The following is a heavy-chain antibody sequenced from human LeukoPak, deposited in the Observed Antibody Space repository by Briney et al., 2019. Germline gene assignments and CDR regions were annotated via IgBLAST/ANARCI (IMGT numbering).Heavy chain of an antibody. V-gene: IGHV3-23*01. CDR3: AKSPGIAAAGTDPPIYYYYYGMDV. Sequence: PGGSLRLSCAASGFTFSSYAMSWVRQAPGKGLEWVSAISGSGGSTYYADSVKGRFTISRDNSKNTLYLQMNSLRAEDTAVYYCAKSPGIAAAGTDPPIYYYYYGMDVWGKGTTVTVSS. CDR2: ISGSGGST. CDR1: GFTFSSYA. J-gene: IGHJ6*04. D-gene: IGHD6-13*01.